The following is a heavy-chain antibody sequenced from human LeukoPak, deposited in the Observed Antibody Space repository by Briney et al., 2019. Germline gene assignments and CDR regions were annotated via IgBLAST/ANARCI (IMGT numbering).Heavy chain of an antibody. V-gene: IGHV3-20*04. J-gene: IGHJ3*02. D-gene: IGHD1-26*01. CDR1: GFTFDDYG. CDR2: INWNGGST. Sequence: PGGSLRLSCAGSGFTFDDYGMSWVRQAPGKGLEWVSGINWNGGSTGYADSVKGRFTISRDNAKNSLYLQMNSLRAEDTALYYCARDPPVGATGNDAFDIWGQGTMVTVSS. CDR3: ARDPPVGATGNDAFDI.